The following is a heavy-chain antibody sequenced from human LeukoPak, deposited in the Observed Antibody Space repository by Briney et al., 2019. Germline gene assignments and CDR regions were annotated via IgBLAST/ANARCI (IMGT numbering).Heavy chain of an antibody. J-gene: IGHJ5*02. D-gene: IGHD6-19*01. Sequence: SETLSLTCTVSGGSISNYYWSWIRQPPGKGLEWIGYIYYTGGTNYNPSLKSRVTISLDTSKTQFSLRLSSVTAADTAVYYCARGAVAGKMSWFDPWGQGTLVTVSS. V-gene: IGHV4-59*08. CDR1: GGSISNYY. CDR3: ARGAVAGKMSWFDP. CDR2: IYYTGGT.